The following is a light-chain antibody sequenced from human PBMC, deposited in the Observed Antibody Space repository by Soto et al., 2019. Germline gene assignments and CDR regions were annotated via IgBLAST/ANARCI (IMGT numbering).Light chain of an antibody. CDR1: SSDVGGYNY. CDR3: NSYTGSGIV. CDR2: EVS. Sequence: QSVLTQPASVSGSPGQSITISCTGTSSDVGGYNYVSWYQHHPGKAPKLMIYEVSNRPSGVSYRFSGSKSGHTASLTISGLQAEDEADYYCNSYTGSGIVFGTGTKVTVL. J-gene: IGLJ1*01. V-gene: IGLV2-14*01.